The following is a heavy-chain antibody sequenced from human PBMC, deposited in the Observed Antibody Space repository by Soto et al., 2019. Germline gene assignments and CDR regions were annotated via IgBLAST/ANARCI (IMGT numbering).Heavy chain of an antibody. J-gene: IGHJ4*02. D-gene: IGHD4-17*01. V-gene: IGHV3-33*01. CDR2: IWYDGSNK. CDR3: ARMTTVTTLGIDY. Sequence: GGSLRLSCAASGFTFSSYGMHWVRQAPGKGLEWVAVIWYDGSNKYYADSVKGRFTISRDNSKNTLYLQMNSLRAEDTAVYYCARMTTVTTLGIDYWGQGALVTVSS. CDR1: GFTFSSYG.